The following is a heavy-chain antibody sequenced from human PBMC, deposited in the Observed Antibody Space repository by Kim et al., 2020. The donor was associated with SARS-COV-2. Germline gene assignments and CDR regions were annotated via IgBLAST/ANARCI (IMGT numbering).Heavy chain of an antibody. CDR3: VKEDSQYFYDY. V-gene: IGHV3-30*18. J-gene: IGHJ4*02. CDR1: GFIFSIRS. Sequence: GGSLRLSCAASGFIFSIRSMHWVRRAPGKGPEWVTIITCAGSSTHYGASVRGRFTISRDNSKNTMYLEMNSLRVEDTAVYYCVKEDSQYFYDYWGRGTLVSVS. CDR2: ITCAGSST.